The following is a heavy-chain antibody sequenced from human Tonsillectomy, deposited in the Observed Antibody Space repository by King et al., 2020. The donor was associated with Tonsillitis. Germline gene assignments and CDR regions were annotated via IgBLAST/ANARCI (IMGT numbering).Heavy chain of an antibody. CDR1: GFTFSSYW. J-gene: IGHJ6*02. CDR2: IKQDGSEK. V-gene: IGHV3-7*01. Sequence: DVQLVESGGGLVQPGGSLRLSCAASGFTFSSYWMSWFRQAPGKGLEWWANIKQDGSEKYYVDSVKGRFTISRDNAKNSLYLQMNSLRAEDTAVYYCARGHIPGIPAAKRWNYYGMDVWGQGTTVTVSS. D-gene: IGHD2-2*01. CDR3: ARGHIPGIPAAKRWNYYGMDV.